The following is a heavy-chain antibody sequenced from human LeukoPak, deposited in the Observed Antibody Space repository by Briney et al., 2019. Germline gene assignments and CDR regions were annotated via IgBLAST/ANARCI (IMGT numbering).Heavy chain of an antibody. V-gene: IGHV1-2*02. CDR3: ARATLAVANEYYFDY. J-gene: IGHJ4*02. CDR2: INPNSGGT. CDR1: GYTFTGYY. Sequence: ASVKVSCKASGYTFTGYYMHWLRQAPGQGLEWMGWINPNSGGTNYAQKFQGRVTMTRDTSISTAYMELSRLRSDDTAVYYCARATLAVANEYYFDYWGQGTLVTVSS. D-gene: IGHD6-19*01.